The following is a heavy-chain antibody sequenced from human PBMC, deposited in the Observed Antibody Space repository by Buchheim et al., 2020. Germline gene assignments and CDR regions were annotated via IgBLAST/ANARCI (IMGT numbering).Heavy chain of an antibody. V-gene: IGHV3-23*01. CDR1: GFTFRKYA. D-gene: IGHD4-23*01. J-gene: IGHJ6*02. CDR3: AKAVEYGGNSYYYYGMDV. CDR2: ISVGGGST. Sequence: EVQLWESGGGLAQPGGSLRLSCTASGFTFRKYAMSWVRQAPGKGLEWVSAISVGGGSTYYADSVKGRFTISRDNSQNTLSLQMSSLRVDDTAVYYCAKAVEYGGNSYYYYGMDVWGQGTT.